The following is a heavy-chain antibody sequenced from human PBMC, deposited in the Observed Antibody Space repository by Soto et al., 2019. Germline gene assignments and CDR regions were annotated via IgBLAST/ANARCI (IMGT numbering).Heavy chain of an antibody. D-gene: IGHD3-10*01. CDR3: ARGTTMVRGVILGNWFDP. V-gene: IGHV4-34*01. J-gene: IGHJ5*02. CDR1: GGSFSGYY. CDR2: INHSGST. Sequence: SETLSLTCAVYGGSFSGYYWSWIRQPPGKGLEWIGEINHSGSTNYNPSLKSRVTISVDTSKNQFSLKLSSVTAADTAVYYCARGTTMVRGVILGNWFDPWGQGTLVTVSS.